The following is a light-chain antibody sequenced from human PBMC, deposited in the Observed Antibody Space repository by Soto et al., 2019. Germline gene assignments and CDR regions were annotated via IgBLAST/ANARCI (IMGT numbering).Light chain of an antibody. J-gene: IGKJ4*01. CDR2: SAS. V-gene: IGKV1-9*01. CDR1: QGITSY. CDR3: QQPYSHPLT. Sequence: IQLTQSPSSLSASVGDRVTITCRASQGITSYLAWYQQRPGKAPGLLIYSASTLQSGVPSRFSGSGYGTDFSLTISNLQPEDFATYYCQQPYSHPLTFGGGTKVDIK.